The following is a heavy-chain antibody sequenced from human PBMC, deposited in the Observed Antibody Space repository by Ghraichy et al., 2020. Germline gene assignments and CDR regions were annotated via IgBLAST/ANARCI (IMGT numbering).Heavy chain of an antibody. Sequence: GGSLRLSCAASGFTFSNYWMHWVRQAPGKGLVWVSRINGGGTSTNYADSVKGRFTISRDNAKNTLYLQMNSLRAEDTAVYYCGKVTGYNWFDYWGPGTLGIVSS. J-gene: IGHJ4*02. D-gene: IGHD5-24*01. CDR1: GFTFSNYW. CDR3: GKVTGYNWFDY. V-gene: IGHV3-74*01. CDR2: INGGGTST.